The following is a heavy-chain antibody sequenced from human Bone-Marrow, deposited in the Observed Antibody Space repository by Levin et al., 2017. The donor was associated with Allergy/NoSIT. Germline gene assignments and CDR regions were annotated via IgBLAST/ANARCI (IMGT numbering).Heavy chain of an antibody. J-gene: IGHJ4*02. CDR3: ARDNSGWWTGCPDY. Sequence: GGSLRLSCRASGFIFGSYGMHWLRQAPGKGLEWVAVVSYDGKNQFYAESVKGRFTISRDNSKSTVHLQMDSLTIEDTAVYYCARDNSGWWTGCPDYWGQGTLVTVSS. CDR2: VSYDGKNQ. D-gene: IGHD6-19*01. V-gene: IGHV3-30*03. CDR1: GFIFGSYG.